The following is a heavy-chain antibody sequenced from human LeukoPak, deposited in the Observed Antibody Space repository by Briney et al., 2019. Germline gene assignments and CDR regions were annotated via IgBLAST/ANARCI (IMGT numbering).Heavy chain of an antibody. Sequence: SQTLSLTCAISGDSVSSNSAAWNWIRQSPSRGLEWLGRTYYRSKWYNDYAVSVKSRITINPDTSKNQFSLQLNSVTPEDTAVYYCASSRTYSSSWYDYYYYMDVWGKGTTVTVSS. V-gene: IGHV6-1*01. CDR1: GDSVSSNSAA. CDR2: TYYRSKWYN. CDR3: ASSRTYSSSWYDYYYYMDV. J-gene: IGHJ6*03. D-gene: IGHD6-13*01.